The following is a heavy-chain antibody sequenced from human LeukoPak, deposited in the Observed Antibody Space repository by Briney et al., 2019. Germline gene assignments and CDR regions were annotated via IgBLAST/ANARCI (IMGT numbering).Heavy chain of an antibody. Sequence: PSETLSLTCAVYGGSFSGYYWSWIRQPPGKGLEWIGEINHSGSTNYNPSLKSRVTISVDTSKNQFSLKLSSVTAADTAVYYCASQTYDFWSGRASDIWGQGTMVTVSS. CDR2: INHSGST. D-gene: IGHD3-3*01. J-gene: IGHJ3*02. CDR1: GGSFSGYY. V-gene: IGHV4-34*01. CDR3: ASQTYDFWSGRASDI.